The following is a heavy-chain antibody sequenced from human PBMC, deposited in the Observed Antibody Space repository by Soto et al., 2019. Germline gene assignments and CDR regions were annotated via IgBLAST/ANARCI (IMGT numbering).Heavy chain of an antibody. CDR2: IYWDDDK. CDR1: GFSLSTGGVG. CDR3: AHMASPPDLEGQFYPYYYYYGLDV. D-gene: IGHD1-1*01. J-gene: IGHJ6*02. Sequence: SRPTLVNPTQTLTLTCTFSGFSLSTGGVGVGWIRQPPGKALEWLALIYWDDDKRYSPSLKSKLTITKDTSKNQVVLIMTNMEPVDTATYYCAHMASPPDLEGQFYPYYYYYGLDVWGQGT. V-gene: IGHV2-5*02.